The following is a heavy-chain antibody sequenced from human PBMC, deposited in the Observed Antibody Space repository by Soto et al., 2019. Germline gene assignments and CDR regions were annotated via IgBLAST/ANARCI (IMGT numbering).Heavy chain of an antibody. CDR3: ARPPSYDYIWGSYRYKGHWFDP. J-gene: IGHJ5*02. CDR2: INAGNGNT. V-gene: IGHV1-3*01. CDR1: GYTFTSYA. D-gene: IGHD3-16*02. Sequence: QVQLVQSGAEVKKPGASVKVSCKASGYTFTSYAMHWVRQAPGQRLEWMGWINAGNGNTKYSQKFQGRVTITRDTSASPGYMELSSLRSEDTAVYYCARPPSYDYIWGSYRYKGHWFDPWGQGTLVTVSS.